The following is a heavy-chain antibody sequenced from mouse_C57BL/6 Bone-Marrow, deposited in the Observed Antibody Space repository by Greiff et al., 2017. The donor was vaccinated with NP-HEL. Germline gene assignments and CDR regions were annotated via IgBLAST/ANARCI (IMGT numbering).Heavy chain of an antibody. CDR3: ARMGSSYYFDY. D-gene: IGHD1-1*01. V-gene: IGHV5-6*02. CDR1: GFTFSSYG. Sequence: EVKLVEFGGDLVKPGGSLKLSCAASGFTFSSYGMSWVRQTPDKRLEWVATISSGGSYTYYPDSVKGRFTISRDNAKNTLYLQMSSLKSEDTAMYYCARMGSSYYFDYWGQGTTLTVSS. J-gene: IGHJ2*01. CDR2: ISSGGSYT.